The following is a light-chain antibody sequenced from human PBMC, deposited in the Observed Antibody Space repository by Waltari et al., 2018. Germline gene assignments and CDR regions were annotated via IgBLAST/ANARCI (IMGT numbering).Light chain of an antibody. CDR1: GSNLGPPYP. Sequence: QSVLTQPPSVSGAPGQRVTISCTGGGSNLGPPYPVHWYQHIPGTAPKLLIYANTNRPSGIPDRFSASLSGVSASLAISGLQPDDEADYYCQSFDNNLRAWVFGGGTKVTVL. CDR2: ANT. CDR3: QSFDNNLRAWV. J-gene: IGLJ3*02. V-gene: IGLV1-40*01.